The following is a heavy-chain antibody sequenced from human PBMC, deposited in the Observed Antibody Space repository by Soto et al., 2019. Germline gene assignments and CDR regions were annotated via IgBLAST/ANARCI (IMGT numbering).Heavy chain of an antibody. D-gene: IGHD1-26*01. CDR1: GFTFSSYA. CDR2: ISYDGSNK. CDR3: ARGVGATPLVYFSPDY. Sequence: GGSLRLSCAASGFTFSSYAMHWVRQAPGKGLEWVAVISYDGSNKYYADSVKGRFTISRDNSKNTLYLQMNSLRAEDTAVYYCARGVGATPLVYFSPDYWGQGTLVTVSS. J-gene: IGHJ4*02. V-gene: IGHV3-30-3*01.